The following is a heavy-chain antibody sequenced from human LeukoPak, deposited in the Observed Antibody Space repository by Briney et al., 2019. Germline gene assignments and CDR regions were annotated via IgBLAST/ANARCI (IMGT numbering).Heavy chain of an antibody. D-gene: IGHD3-22*01. V-gene: IGHV1-46*01. J-gene: IGHJ4*02. CDR3: ASQTYYYDSSGYYTTFHLDY. Sequence: ASVKVSCKASGYTFTSYYMHWVRQAPGQGLEWMGIINPSGGSTSYAQKFQGRVTMTRDTSTSTVYMELSSLRSEDTAVYHCASQTYYYDSSGYYTTFHLDYWGQGTLVTVSS. CDR1: GYTFTSYY. CDR2: INPSGGST.